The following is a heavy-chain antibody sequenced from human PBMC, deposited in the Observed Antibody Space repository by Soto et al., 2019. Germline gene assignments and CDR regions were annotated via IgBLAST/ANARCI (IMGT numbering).Heavy chain of an antibody. V-gene: IGHV5-51*01. CDR1: GYSFTSYW. D-gene: IGHD3-22*01. Sequence: GESLKISCKGSGYSFTSYWIGWVRQMPGKGLEWMGIIYPGDSDTRYSPSFQGQVTISADKSISTAYLQWSSLKASDTAMYYCARSLYYYDSSGYPQTSGFDYWGQGTLVTVSS. CDR3: ARSLYYYDSSGYPQTSGFDY. J-gene: IGHJ4*02. CDR2: IYPGDSDT.